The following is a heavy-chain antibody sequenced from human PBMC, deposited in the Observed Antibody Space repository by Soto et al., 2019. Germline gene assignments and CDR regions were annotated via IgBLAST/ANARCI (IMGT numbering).Heavy chain of an antibody. Sequence: EVQLVESGGGLVQPGGSLRLSCAASGFTFSTYSMNWVGHAPGKGLEGLSYISDSSSTIYYADSVKGRFTISRDNAKNSLFLQMNSLRAEDTAVYYCARAKHAYGDYDGIDYWGQGTLVTVSS. CDR3: ARAKHAYGDYDGIDY. V-gene: IGHV3-48*01. J-gene: IGHJ4*02. CDR1: GFTFSTYS. D-gene: IGHD4-17*01. CDR2: ISDSSSTI.